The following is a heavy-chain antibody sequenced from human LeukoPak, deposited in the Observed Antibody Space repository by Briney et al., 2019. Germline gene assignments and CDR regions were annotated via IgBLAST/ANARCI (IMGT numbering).Heavy chain of an antibody. CDR3: AKESPLNYDFWSGYYNWFDP. CDR2: ISGSGVST. CDR1: GFTFSGYA. Sequence: PGGSLRLSCAASGFTFSGYAMSWVRQAPGKGLEWVSTISGSGVSTYYADSVKGRFTISRDNSKNTLYLQMNSLRAEDTAVYYCAKESPLNYDFWSGYYNWFDPWGQGTLVTVSS. D-gene: IGHD3-3*01. J-gene: IGHJ5*02. V-gene: IGHV3-23*01.